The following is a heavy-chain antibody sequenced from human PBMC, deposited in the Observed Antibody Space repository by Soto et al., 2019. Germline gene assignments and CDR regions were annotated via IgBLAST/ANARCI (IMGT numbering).Heavy chain of an antibody. CDR2: IYYSGST. CDR1: GGSISSSSYY. CDR3: ARDSSGPGYSYGKFDY. J-gene: IGHJ4*02. D-gene: IGHD5-18*01. Sequence: SETLSLTCTVSGGSISSSSYYWGWIRQPPGKGLEWIGSIYYSGSTYYNPSLKSRVTISVDTSKNQFSLKLSSVTAADTAVYYCARDSSGPGYSYGKFDYWGQGALVTVSS. V-gene: IGHV4-39*02.